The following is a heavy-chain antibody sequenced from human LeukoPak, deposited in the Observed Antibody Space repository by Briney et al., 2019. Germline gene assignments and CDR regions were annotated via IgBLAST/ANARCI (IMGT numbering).Heavy chain of an antibody. J-gene: IGHJ4*02. Sequence: GGSLRLSCEGSAFIFSGHWMNWVRQTPGKGLEWVASIKEDGSVRQYVDSVKGRFTISRDNSKNTVYLQVDSLRAEDTAMYYCARDVADYWGQGTLVTVSS. CDR1: AFIFSGHW. CDR3: ARDVADY. V-gene: IGHV3-7*03. CDR2: IKEDGSVR.